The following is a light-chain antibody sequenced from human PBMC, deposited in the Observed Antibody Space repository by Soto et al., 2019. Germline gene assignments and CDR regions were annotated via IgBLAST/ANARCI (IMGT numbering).Light chain of an antibody. Sequence: EIVLTQSPGTLSLSPGERATLSRRASKSVSSSYLAWYQQKPGQAPRLLIYGASSRASGIPDRFSGSGSGTDFTLTISRLEPEDFVVYYCQQYGSSPLYTFGQGTKLEIK. V-gene: IGKV3-20*01. CDR3: QQYGSSPLYT. J-gene: IGKJ2*01. CDR2: GAS. CDR1: KSVSSSY.